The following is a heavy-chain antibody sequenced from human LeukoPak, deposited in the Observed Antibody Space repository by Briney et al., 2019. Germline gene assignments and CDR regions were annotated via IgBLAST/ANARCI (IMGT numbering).Heavy chain of an antibody. V-gene: IGHV4-59*08. CDR3: ARLGVSYYYYYGMDV. CDR2: IYYSGNT. D-gene: IGHD3-3*01. J-gene: IGHJ6*02. Sequence: SETLSLTCTVSGGSISSYYWSWIRQPPGKGLEWIGYIYYSGNTNYNPSLKSRVTISVDTSKNQFSLKLSSVTAADTAVYYCARLGVSYYYYYGMDVWGQGTTVTVSS. CDR1: GGSISSYY.